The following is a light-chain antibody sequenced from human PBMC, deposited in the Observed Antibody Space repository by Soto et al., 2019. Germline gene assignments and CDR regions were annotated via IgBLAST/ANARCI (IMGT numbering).Light chain of an antibody. CDR2: SVT. CDR3: SSATSSSTYL. J-gene: IGLJ1*01. Sequence: QSALTQPASVSGSPGQSITISCTGTSSDVGAYNSVSWYQQHPDKAPKLIIFSVTSRTSGLSDRFSGSKSDNTASLTISGLRTEDEAYYYCSSATSSSTYLFGTGTKLTVL. V-gene: IGLV2-14*03. CDR1: SSDVGAYNS.